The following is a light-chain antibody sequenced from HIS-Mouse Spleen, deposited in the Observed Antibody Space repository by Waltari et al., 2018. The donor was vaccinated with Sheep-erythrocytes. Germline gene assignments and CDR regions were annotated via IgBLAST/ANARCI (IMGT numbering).Light chain of an antibody. CDR3: QSADSSGTFAV. CDR1: ALPKPY. Sequence: SYELTQPPSVSVSPGQTARNTCSGDALPKPYAYWYQQKPGQAPVLVIYKDSERPSGIPERFSGSSSGTTVTLTISGVQAEDEADYYCQSADSSGTFAVFGGGTQLTAL. CDR2: KDS. J-gene: IGLJ7*02. V-gene: IGLV3-25*03.